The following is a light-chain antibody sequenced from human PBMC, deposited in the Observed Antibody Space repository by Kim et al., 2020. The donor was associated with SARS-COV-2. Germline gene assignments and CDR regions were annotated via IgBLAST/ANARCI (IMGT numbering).Light chain of an antibody. J-gene: IGLJ2*01. CDR2: GRN. Sequence: SSELTQDPAVSVALGQTVRITCQGDSLRSYYATWYQQKPRQAPVLVIYGRNNRPSGIPDRFSGSTSGNTASLTISGAQVEDEADFYCQSRDSGGKVIFGGGTKVTVL. CDR3: QSRDSGGKVI. CDR1: SLRSYY. V-gene: IGLV3-19*01.